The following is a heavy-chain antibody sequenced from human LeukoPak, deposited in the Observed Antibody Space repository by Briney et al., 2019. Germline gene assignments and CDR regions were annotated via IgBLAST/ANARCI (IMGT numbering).Heavy chain of an antibody. CDR3: AKFNRQYCSSISCYGGFDY. D-gene: IGHD2-2*01. CDR2: IGSSGSTI. Sequence: GGSLRLSCAASGFTFSSYEMNWVRQAPGKGLEWVSYIGSSGSTIYYADSVKGRFTISRDNAKNSLYLQMNSLRAEDTAVYYCAKFNRQYCSSISCYGGFDYWGQGTLVTVSS. CDR1: GFTFSSYE. J-gene: IGHJ4*02. V-gene: IGHV3-48*03.